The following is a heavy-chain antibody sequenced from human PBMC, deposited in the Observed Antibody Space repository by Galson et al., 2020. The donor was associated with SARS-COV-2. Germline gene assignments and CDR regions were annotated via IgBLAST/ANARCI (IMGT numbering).Heavy chain of an antibody. Sequence: ASVKVPCKASGYTFTGYYMHWVRQAPGQGLEWMGWINPNSGGTNYAQKFQGRVTMTRDTSISTAYMELSRLRSDDTAVYYCARSLWFGELSGYWGQGTLVTVSS. V-gene: IGHV1-2*02. D-gene: IGHD3-10*01. CDR3: ARSLWFGELSGY. CDR2: INPNSGGT. J-gene: IGHJ4*02. CDR1: GYTFTGYY.